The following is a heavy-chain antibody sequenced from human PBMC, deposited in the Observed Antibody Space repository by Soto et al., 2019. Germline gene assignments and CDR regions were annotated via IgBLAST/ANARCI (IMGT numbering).Heavy chain of an antibody. CDR3: AIDSPGELAYYFDF. V-gene: IGHV4-31*03. D-gene: IGHD3-16*01. CDR1: GGSINSGGYY. CDR2: IFYSRTT. J-gene: IGHJ4*02. Sequence: QVQLHESDPGLVKPSQTLSLTCTVSGGSINSGGYYWTWIRQHPGKGLEWIGYIFYSRTTSYNPSLNSRVTISGDTSNSQYSRTLRSVTAADSAVYYCAIDSPGELAYYFDFWGQGTPVTVSS.